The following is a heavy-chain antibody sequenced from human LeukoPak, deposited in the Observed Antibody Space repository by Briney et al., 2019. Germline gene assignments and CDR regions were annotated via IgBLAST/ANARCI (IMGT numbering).Heavy chain of an antibody. D-gene: IGHD3-16*01. Sequence: GGSLRLSCAASGFTFRSYWMSWVRQAPGKGLEWVANIKEDGSEIHYMDSVKGRFTISRDNAKNSLYLQMNSLRAEDTAVYYCASGRLRRGRSWFDPWGQGTLVTVSS. CDR1: GFTFRSYW. CDR3: ASGRLRRGRSWFDP. V-gene: IGHV3-7*01. J-gene: IGHJ5*02. CDR2: IKEDGSEI.